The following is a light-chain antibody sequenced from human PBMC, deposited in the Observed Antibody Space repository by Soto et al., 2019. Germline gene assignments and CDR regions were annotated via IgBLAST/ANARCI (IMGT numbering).Light chain of an antibody. CDR1: QSVSSSY. CDR2: GAS. V-gene: IGKV3-20*01. Sequence: ELVLTQSPGTLSLSPGERATLSCRASQSVSSSYLAWYQQKPGQAPRLLIYGASSRATGIPDRFSVSGSGTDFTLTISRLEPEYFAVYYCQQYGSSPSYTFGQGTKLEIK. CDR3: QQYGSSPSYT. J-gene: IGKJ2*01.